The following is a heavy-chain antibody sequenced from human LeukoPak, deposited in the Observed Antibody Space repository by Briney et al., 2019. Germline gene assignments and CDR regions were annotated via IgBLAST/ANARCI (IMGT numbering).Heavy chain of an antibody. V-gene: IGHV1-18*01. J-gene: IGHJ5*02. Sequence: ASVKVSCKASGGTFSNYAISWVRQAPGQGLEWMGWISAYNGNTNYAQKLQGRVTMTTDTSTSTAYMELRSLRSDDTAVYYCARGVLWFPWFDPWGQGTLVTVSS. CDR1: GGTFSNYA. D-gene: IGHD3-10*01. CDR2: ISAYNGNT. CDR3: ARGVLWFPWFDP.